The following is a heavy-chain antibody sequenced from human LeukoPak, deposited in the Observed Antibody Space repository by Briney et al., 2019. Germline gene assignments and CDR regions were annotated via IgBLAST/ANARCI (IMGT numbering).Heavy chain of an antibody. J-gene: IGHJ4*02. CDR3: ARAGRYCTSTGCYLLDY. CDR1: GGSISSYY. Sequence: SETLSLTCTVSGGSISSYYWSWIRQPAGKGLEWIGRIYTSESTNYNPSLKSRVTMSVDTSKNQFSLKLSSVTAADTAVYYCARAGRYCTSTGCYLLDYWGQGTLVTVSS. D-gene: IGHD2-2*01. CDR2: IYTSEST. V-gene: IGHV4-4*07.